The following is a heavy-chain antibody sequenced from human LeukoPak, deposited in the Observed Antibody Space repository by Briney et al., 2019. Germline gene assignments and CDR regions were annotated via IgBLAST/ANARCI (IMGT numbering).Heavy chain of an antibody. J-gene: IGHJ4*02. D-gene: IGHD6-19*01. V-gene: IGHV4-39*07. CDR3: ARWRVYSSGPGGVDY. CDR2: INHSGST. Sequence: SETLSLTCTVSGGSISSSSYYWGWIRQPPGKGLEWIGEINHSGSTNYNPSPKSRVTISVDTSKNQFSLKLSSVTAADTAVYYCARWRVYSSGPGGVDYWGQGTLVTVSS. CDR1: GGSISSSSYY.